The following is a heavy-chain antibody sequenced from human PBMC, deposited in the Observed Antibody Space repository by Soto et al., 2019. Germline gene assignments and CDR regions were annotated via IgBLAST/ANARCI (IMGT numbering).Heavy chain of an antibody. Sequence: PGGSLRLSCAASGFTFSSYSMNWVRQAPGKGLEWVSYISSSSSTIYYADSVKGRFTISRDNAKNSLYLQMNSLRAEDTAVYYCASGPQYYYGSGVLDPWGQGTLVTVSS. J-gene: IGHJ5*02. CDR1: GFTFSSYS. CDR2: ISSSSSTI. D-gene: IGHD3-10*01. V-gene: IGHV3-48*01. CDR3: ASGPQYYYGSGVLDP.